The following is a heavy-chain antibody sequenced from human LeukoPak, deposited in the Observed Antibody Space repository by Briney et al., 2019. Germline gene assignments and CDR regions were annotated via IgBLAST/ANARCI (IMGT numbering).Heavy chain of an antibody. D-gene: IGHD1-26*01. CDR3: ATSYGGSYLDFDY. J-gene: IGHJ4*02. CDR2: ISYDGSNK. V-gene: IGHV3-30-3*01. CDR1: GFTFSSYA. Sequence: GGSLRLSCAASGFTFSSYAMHWVRQVPGKGLEWVAVISYDGSNKYYADSVKGRFTISRDNSKNTLYLQMNSLRAEDTAVYYCATSYGGSYLDFDYWGQGTLVTVSS.